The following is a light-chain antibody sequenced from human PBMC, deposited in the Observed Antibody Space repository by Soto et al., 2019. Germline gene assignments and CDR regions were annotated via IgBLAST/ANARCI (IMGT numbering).Light chain of an antibody. Sequence: DIQMTQSPTSLSASVGDGVTITCRASQTVSTYLNWYQQKPGKAPKLLINAALTLQPGVPPRFSASGSGTDFTLTITGLQPEDLATYYCQESFSTLYTCGQGTRVEI. J-gene: IGKJ2*01. CDR3: QESFSTLYT. CDR2: AAL. V-gene: IGKV1-39*01. CDR1: QTVSTY.